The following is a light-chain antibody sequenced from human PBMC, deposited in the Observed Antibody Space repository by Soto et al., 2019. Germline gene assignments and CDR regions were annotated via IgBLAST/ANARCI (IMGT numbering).Light chain of an antibody. CDR1: SSNIGTNA. CDR3: AAWDDSLNGYV. CDR2: NNN. Sequence: QSVLTQPPSASGTPGQRVTLSCSGGSSNIGTNAVNWYQQLPGTAPKLLIYNNNQRPSGVPDRFSVSKSGTSASLAISGLQSEDEAEYYCAAWDDSLNGYVFGTGTKLTVL. V-gene: IGLV1-44*01. J-gene: IGLJ1*01.